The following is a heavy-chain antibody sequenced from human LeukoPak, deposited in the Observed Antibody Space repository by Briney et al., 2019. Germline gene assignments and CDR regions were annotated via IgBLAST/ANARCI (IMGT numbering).Heavy chain of an antibody. D-gene: IGHD2/OR15-2a*01. CDR3: AREGPRGNSQFDY. V-gene: IGHV3-33*01. J-gene: IGHJ4*02. CDR2: IWYDGSNE. CDR1: GFTFRSYG. Sequence: GGSLRLSCTASGFTFRSYGMHWVRQAPGKGLEGVAIIWYDGSNEYYADSVKGRLTISRDNSKNTLYLQMNSLRAEDTAVYYCAREGPRGNSQFDYWGQGTLVTVSS.